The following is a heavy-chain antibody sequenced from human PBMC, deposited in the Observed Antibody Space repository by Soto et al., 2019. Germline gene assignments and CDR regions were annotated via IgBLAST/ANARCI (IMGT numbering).Heavy chain of an antibody. CDR2: ITYDGSNK. CDR1: GFTFSSYG. D-gene: IGHD3-10*01. V-gene: IGHV3-30*18. CDR3: AKEFRGAPGYYYYGMDV. Sequence: QMQLVESGGGVVQPGRSLRLSCAASGFTFSSYGMHWVRQAPGKGLEWVAVITYDGSNKYYADSVKGRFTISRDNSKNTLYLQMNSLRAEDTAVYYCAKEFRGAPGYYYYGMDVWGQGTTVTVSS. J-gene: IGHJ6*02.